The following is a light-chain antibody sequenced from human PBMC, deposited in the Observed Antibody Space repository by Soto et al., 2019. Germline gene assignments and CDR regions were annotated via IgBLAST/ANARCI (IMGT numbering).Light chain of an antibody. J-gene: IGKJ1*01. Sequence: EIVLTQSPGTLSLSPGEGATLSCRASQSVGSSYLAWYQQKPGQAPRLLIYDASSRATGIPDRFSGGASGTDFTLTISRLEPEDFAVYYCQQYGSSPWTFGQGTKVEIK. CDR1: QSVGSSY. V-gene: IGKV3-20*01. CDR2: DAS. CDR3: QQYGSSPWT.